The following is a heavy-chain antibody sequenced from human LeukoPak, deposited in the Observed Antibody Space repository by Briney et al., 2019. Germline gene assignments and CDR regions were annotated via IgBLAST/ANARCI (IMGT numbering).Heavy chain of an antibody. V-gene: IGHV4-39*01. CDR1: GGSISSSSFY. J-gene: IGHJ4*02. CDR2: IYYSGSP. D-gene: IGHD6-19*01. Sequence: SETLSLTCTVSGGSISSSSFYWGWIRQPPGKGLEWIGSIYYSGSPYYNPSLKSRVTISVDTSKNQFSLRLSSVTAADTAVYYCAGQKAEQWLVLYYWGQETLVTVSS. CDR3: AGQKAEQWLVLYY.